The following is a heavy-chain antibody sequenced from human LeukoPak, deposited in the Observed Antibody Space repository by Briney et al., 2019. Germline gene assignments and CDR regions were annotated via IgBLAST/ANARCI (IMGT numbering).Heavy chain of an antibody. V-gene: IGHV1-2*02. J-gene: IGHJ5*02. CDR1: GYTFTGYY. CDR3: ARDRTMVRANWFDP. Sequence: ASVKVSCKASGYTFTGYYMHWVRQAPGQGLEWMGWINPNSGGTNHAQKFQGRVTMTRDTSISTAYMELSRLRSDDTAVYYCARDRTMVRANWFDPWGQGTLVTVSS. D-gene: IGHD3-10*01. CDR2: INPNSGGT.